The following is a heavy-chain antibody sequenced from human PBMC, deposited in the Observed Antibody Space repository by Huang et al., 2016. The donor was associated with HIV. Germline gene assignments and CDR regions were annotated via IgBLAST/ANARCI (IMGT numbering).Heavy chain of an antibody. CDR1: GGSFSRYY. D-gene: IGHD2-15*01. V-gene: IGHV4-34*01. Sequence: QGRLQQWGAGMLKPSEILSLTCAVYGGSFSRYYWTWVRQPPGRGLEWIGEISQSGTTNYTTSLESRVTSSGDTSKNQFSRRLTSVTAADTATYFCARAPAGNDYSLYNYYGLDIWGQGTTVTVSS. CDR2: ISQSGTT. CDR3: ARAPAGNDYSLYNYYGLDI. J-gene: IGHJ6*02.